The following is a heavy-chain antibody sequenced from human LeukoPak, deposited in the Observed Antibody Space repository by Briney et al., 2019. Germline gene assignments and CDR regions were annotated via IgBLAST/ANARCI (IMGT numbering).Heavy chain of an antibody. CDR3: ARDDRDISSYRFDY. D-gene: IGHD6-6*01. J-gene: IGHJ4*01. Sequence: PGGSLRLSCAASGFTFNTYSMNWVRQAPGKGLEWVPSISSNSRDIYYADSVKGRFTISRDNAKNSLHLQMNSLRAEDTAVYYCARDDRDISSYRFDYWGHGILVTVSP. CDR1: GFTFNTYS. V-gene: IGHV3-21*01. CDR2: ISSNSRDI.